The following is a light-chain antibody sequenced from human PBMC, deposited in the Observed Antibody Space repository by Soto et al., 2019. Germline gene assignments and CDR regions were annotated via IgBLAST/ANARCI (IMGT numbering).Light chain of an antibody. V-gene: IGKV1-27*01. Sequence: DIQMTQFPSSLSASVGDRVTVTCRASRDISNFLAWYQQKPGEVPHLLIYAAYTLESGVPSRFSGSASRTDFTLTIASLQPEDVATYYCQRYNALPPWEFCQGHTVEI. J-gene: IGKJ1*01. CDR2: AAY. CDR1: RDISNF. CDR3: QRYNALPPWE.